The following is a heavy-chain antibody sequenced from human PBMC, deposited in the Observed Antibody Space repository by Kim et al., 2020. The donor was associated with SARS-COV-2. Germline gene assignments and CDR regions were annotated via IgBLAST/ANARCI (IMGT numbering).Heavy chain of an antibody. CDR1: GYTFTSYD. CDR2: MNPNSGNT. J-gene: IGHJ6*02. Sequence: ASVKVSCKASGYTFTSYDINWVRQATGQGLEWMGWMNPNSGNTGYAQKFQGRVTMTRNTSISTAYMELSSLRSEDTAVYYCARGDTGLTNDYYYYGMDVWGQGTTVTVSS. D-gene: IGHD5-12*01. V-gene: IGHV1-8*01. CDR3: ARGDTGLTNDYYYYGMDV.